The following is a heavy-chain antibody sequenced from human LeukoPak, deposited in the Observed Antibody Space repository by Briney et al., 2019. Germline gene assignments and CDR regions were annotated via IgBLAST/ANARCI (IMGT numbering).Heavy chain of an antibody. D-gene: IGHD3-3*01. CDR2: INHSGST. CDR1: GGSFSGYY. J-gene: IGHJ4*02. Sequence: PSETLSLTCAVYGGSFSGYYWSWIRQPPGKGLEWIGEINHSGSTNYNPSPKSRVTISVDTSKNQFSLKLSSVTAADTAVYYCARGREYYDFWSGYYNFDYWGQGTLVTVSS. CDR3: ARGREYYDFWSGYYNFDY. V-gene: IGHV4-34*01.